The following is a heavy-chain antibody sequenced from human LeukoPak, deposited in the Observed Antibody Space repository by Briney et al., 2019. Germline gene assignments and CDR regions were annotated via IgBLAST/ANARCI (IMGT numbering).Heavy chain of an antibody. CDR3: ASCGIAAAGTQGWFDP. V-gene: IGHV3-30*03. CDR1: GLTLSNYW. Sequence: GGSLRLSCAASGLTLSNYWMTWVRQAPGKGLEWVAVISYDGSNKYYADSVKGRFTISRDNSKNTLYLQMNSLRAEDTAVYYCASCGIAAAGTQGWFDPWGQGTLVTVSS. J-gene: IGHJ5*02. CDR2: ISYDGSNK. D-gene: IGHD6-13*01.